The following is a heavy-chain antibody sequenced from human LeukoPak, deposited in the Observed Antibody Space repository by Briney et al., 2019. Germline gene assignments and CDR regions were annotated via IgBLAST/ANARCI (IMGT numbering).Heavy chain of an antibody. J-gene: IGHJ4*02. CDR3: ARRDSSSWYFKYYFDY. CDR2: IYYSGSI. CDR1: GASISSYY. V-gene: IGHV4-59*12. Sequence: SETLSLTCTVSGASISSYYWSWIRQPPGKGLEWIGDIYYSGSIKYNPSLKSRVTMSVDTSKNQFSLKLSSVTAADTAVYYCARRDSSSWYFKYYFDYWGQGTLVTVSS. D-gene: IGHD6-13*01.